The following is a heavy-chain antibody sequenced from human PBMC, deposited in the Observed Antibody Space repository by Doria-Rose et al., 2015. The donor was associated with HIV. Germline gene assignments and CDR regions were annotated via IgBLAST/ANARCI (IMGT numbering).Heavy chain of an antibody. CDR1: GVSLSSPGMG. D-gene: IGHD6-13*01. J-gene: IGHJ4*02. V-gene: IGHV2-26*01. Sequence: QITLKESGPVLVKPTETLTLTCTVSGVSLSSPGMGVSWICQPPGKALEWLANTFSDDERSYKTSLKSRLSISRGTSKSQVVLTMTDMDPVDTATYYCARIKSSRWYHKYYFDFWGQGTLVIVSA. CDR3: ARIKSSRWYHKYYFDF. CDR2: TFSDDER.